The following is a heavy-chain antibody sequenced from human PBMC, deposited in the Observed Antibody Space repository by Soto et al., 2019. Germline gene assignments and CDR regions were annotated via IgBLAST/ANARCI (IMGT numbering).Heavy chain of an antibody. J-gene: IGHJ6*02. CDR3: ARGTAMVSGYYYYGMDV. V-gene: IGHV1-69*12. CDR2: IIPIFGTA. D-gene: IGHD5-18*01. CDR1: GGTFSSYA. Sequence: QVQLVQSGAEVKKPGSSVKVSCKASGGTFSSYAISWVRQAPGQGLEWMGGIIPIFGTANYAQKFQGRVTITADESTSTADMELSSLRSEDTAVYYCARGTAMVSGYYYYGMDVWGQGTTVTVSS.